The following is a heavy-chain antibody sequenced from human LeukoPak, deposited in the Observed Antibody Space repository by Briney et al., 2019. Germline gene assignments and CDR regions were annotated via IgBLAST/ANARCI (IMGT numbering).Heavy chain of an antibody. J-gene: IGHJ6*02. Sequence: GGSLRLSYAASGFTFSSYEMNWVRQAPGKGLEWVSYISSSGSSIYYAESVKGRFTISRDNAKNLLYLQVNSLRAEDTAVYYCASCVVPAVIRHRYGMDVWGQGTTVTVSS. V-gene: IGHV3-48*03. CDR3: ASCVVPAVIRHRYGMDV. CDR1: GFTFSSYE. CDR2: ISSSGSSI. D-gene: IGHD2-2*01.